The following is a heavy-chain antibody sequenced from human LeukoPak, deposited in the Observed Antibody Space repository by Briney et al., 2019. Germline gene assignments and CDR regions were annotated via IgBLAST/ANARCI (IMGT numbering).Heavy chain of an antibody. CDR3: AKDAKRYCSGGSCYSDFDY. V-gene: IGHV3-7*01. Sequence: GGSLRLSCAASGFTFSSYWMSWVRQAPGKELEWVANIKQDGSEKYYVDSVKGRFTISRDNAKNSLYLQMNSLRAEDTAVYYCAKDAKRYCSGGSCYSDFDYWGQGTLVSVSS. J-gene: IGHJ4*02. CDR1: GFTFSSYW. D-gene: IGHD2-15*01. CDR2: IKQDGSEK.